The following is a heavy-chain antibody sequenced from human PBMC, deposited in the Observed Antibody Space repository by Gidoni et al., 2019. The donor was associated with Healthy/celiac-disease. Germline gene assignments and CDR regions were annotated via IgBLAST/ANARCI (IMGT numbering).Heavy chain of an antibody. CDR2: ISSSSSYI. CDR1: AFTFRTYS. Sequence: EVQLVESGGGLVKPGGSLRLSCAPSAFTFRTYSMNWVRQAPGKGLEWVSSISSSSSYIYYADSVKGRFTISRDNAKNSLYLQMNSLRAEDTAVYYCAREGPWVPLDDAFDIWGQGTMVTVSS. J-gene: IGHJ3*02. D-gene: IGHD1-1*01. V-gene: IGHV3-21*01. CDR3: AREGPWVPLDDAFDI.